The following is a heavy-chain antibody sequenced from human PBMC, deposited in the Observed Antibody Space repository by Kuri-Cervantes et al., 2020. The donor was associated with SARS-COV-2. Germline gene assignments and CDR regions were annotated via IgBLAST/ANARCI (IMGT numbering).Heavy chain of an antibody. V-gene: IGHV3-23*03. Sequence: GGSLRLSCAASGFTFSSYTMGWVRQAPGKGLEWVSVIYSGGSSTYYADSVKGRFTISRDNSKNTLYLQMDSLRAEDTAVYYCAKDIAVAGHFDYWDQGTLVTVSS. CDR1: GFTFSSYT. J-gene: IGHJ4*02. CDR3: AKDIAVAGHFDY. CDR2: IYSGGSST. D-gene: IGHD6-19*01.